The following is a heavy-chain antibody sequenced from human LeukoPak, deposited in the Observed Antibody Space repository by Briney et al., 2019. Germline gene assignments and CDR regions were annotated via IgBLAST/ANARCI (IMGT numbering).Heavy chain of an antibody. Sequence: GGSLRLSCTVSGFSASSSYMTWVRQAPGTGLEWVSLIHSDDTTYYADSVKGRFTMSRDNSRSTLLLQMSNVRAEDTAVYYCARDTGMAVGDYWGQGTLVTVSS. CDR3: ARDTGMAVGDY. J-gene: IGHJ4*02. CDR2: IHSDDTT. CDR1: GFSASSSY. V-gene: IGHV3-53*01. D-gene: IGHD3-10*01.